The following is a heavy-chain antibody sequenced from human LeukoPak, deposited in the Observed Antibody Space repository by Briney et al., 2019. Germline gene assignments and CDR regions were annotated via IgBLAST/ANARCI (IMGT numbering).Heavy chain of an antibody. Sequence: GGSLRLSCAASGFTFSNAWMSWVRQAQGKGLEWVGRIKSKTDGGTTDYAAPVKGRFTISRDDSKNTLYLQMNSLKTEDTAVYYCTTEGNWFGDPDWFDPWGQGTLVTVSS. D-gene: IGHD3-10*01. J-gene: IGHJ5*02. CDR2: IKSKTDGGTT. CDR1: GFTFSNAW. V-gene: IGHV3-15*01. CDR3: TTEGNWFGDPDWFDP.